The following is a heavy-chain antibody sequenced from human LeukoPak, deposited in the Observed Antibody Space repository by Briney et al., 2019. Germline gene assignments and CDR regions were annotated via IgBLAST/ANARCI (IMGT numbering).Heavy chain of an antibody. D-gene: IGHD3-3*01. CDR1: GFTFDDYA. V-gene: IGHV3-9*01. CDR3: ARGRTYYDFNH. J-gene: IGHJ5*02. CDR2: ISWNSGSI. Sequence: PGGSLRLSCAASGFTFDDYAMHWVRQAPGKGLEWVSGISWNSGSIGYADSVKGRFTISRDNAKNSLYLQMNSLRAEDTAVYYCARGRTYYDFNHGGQGTLVTVSS.